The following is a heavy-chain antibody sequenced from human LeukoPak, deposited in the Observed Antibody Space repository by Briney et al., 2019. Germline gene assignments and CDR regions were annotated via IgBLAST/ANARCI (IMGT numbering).Heavy chain of an antibody. J-gene: IGHJ6*02. V-gene: IGHV3-21*01. D-gene: IGHD2-15*01. CDR1: RFTFSSYD. CDR2: ISSSSSYI. CDR3: AGFRRGSRLNSYYYCMDV. Sequence: GGSLRLSCAASRFTFSSYDMSWVRQAPGKGLEWVSFISSSSSYIYYADSVKGRFTISRDNAKNSLYLQMNSLRAEDTAVYYCAGFRRGSRLNSYYYCMDVWGQGTTVTVSS.